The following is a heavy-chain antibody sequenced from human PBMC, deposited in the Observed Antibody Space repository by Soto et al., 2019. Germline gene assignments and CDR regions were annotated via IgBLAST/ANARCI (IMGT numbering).Heavy chain of an antibody. Sequence: ASVKVSCKASGYTFTGYYMHWVRQAPGQGLEWMGWINPNSGGTNYAQKFQGWVTMTRDTSISTAYMELSRLRSDDTAVYYCARSPYYYDSRLYGMDVWGLGTTVTVSS. V-gene: IGHV1-2*04. J-gene: IGHJ6*02. CDR2: INPNSGGT. CDR1: GYTFTGYY. D-gene: IGHD3-22*01. CDR3: ARSPYYYDSRLYGMDV.